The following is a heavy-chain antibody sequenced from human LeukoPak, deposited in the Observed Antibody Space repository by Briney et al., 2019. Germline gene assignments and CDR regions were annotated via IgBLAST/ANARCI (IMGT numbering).Heavy chain of an antibody. CDR3: AKGPYDFWSGYSPLYWFDP. D-gene: IGHD3-3*01. CDR1: GFTFSSYA. J-gene: IGHJ5*02. CDR2: ISGSGGST. Sequence: GGSLRLSCAASGFTFSSYAMSWVRQAPGKGLEWVSAISGSGGSTYYADSVKGRFTISRDNSKNTLYLQMNSLRAEDTAVYYCAKGPYDFWSGYSPLYWFDPWGQGTLVTVSS. V-gene: IGHV3-23*01.